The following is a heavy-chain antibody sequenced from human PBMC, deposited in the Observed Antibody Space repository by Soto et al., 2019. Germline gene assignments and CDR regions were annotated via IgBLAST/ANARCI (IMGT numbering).Heavy chain of an antibody. Sequence: GGSLRLSCAASGFTFSAFAMSWVRQAPGKGLDWVSFISARGGSTYYSSSVKGRFTISRDNSKNTLYLQMSSLRADDTAVYYCAKDPPSAKTQLDYGMDVWGPGTTVTVSS. CDR1: GFTFSAFA. D-gene: IGHD1-1*01. CDR3: AKDPPSAKTQLDYGMDV. CDR2: ISARGGST. V-gene: IGHV3-23*01. J-gene: IGHJ6*02.